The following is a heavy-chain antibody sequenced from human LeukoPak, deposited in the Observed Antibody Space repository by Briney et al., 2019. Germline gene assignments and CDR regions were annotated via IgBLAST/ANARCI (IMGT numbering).Heavy chain of an antibody. D-gene: IGHD4-11*01. CDR2: IYTSGST. CDR3: ASSTVTTRFASYYYYYMDV. V-gene: IGHV4-4*07. CDR1: GGSISRYY. Sequence: SETLSLTCTVSGGSISRYYLSWIRQPAGKGLESIGRIYTSGSTNYNPSLKSRVTMSVDTYKNQLSMKLSSVTAAGKAVYYCASSTVTTRFASYYYYYMDVWGKGTTVTVSS. J-gene: IGHJ6*03.